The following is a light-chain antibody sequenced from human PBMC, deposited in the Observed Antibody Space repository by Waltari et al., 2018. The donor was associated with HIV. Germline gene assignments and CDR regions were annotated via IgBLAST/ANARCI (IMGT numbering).Light chain of an antibody. CDR1: SSNIGSNT. J-gene: IGLJ2*01. Sequence: QSVLTQPPSASGTPGQRVTISCSGSSSNIGSNTGNWYQQLPGTAPKLLIYSNNQRPSGVPDRFSGSKSGTSASLAIRGLQSEDEADYYCAAWDDSLNGVVFGGGTKLTAL. CDR3: AAWDDSLNGVV. V-gene: IGLV1-44*01. CDR2: SNN.